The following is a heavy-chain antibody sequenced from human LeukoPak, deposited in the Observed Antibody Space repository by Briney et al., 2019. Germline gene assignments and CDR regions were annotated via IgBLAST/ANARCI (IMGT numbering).Heavy chain of an antibody. CDR1: GFSFRTYG. J-gene: IGHJ4*02. CDR3: ARDGITMRILEY. CDR2: IQYDGSNK. D-gene: IGHD3-10*01. V-gene: IGHV3-30*02. Sequence: GSLRLSCAASGFSFRTYGMHWVRQAPGKGLDWVAFIQYDGSNKYYSDSVKGRFTISRDNPKNTLYLQMDSLRAEDTAVYYCARDGITMRILEYWGQGTLVTVSS.